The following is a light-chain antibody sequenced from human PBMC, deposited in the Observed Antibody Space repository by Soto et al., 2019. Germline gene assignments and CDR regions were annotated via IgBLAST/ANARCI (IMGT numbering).Light chain of an antibody. V-gene: IGLV2-11*01. Sequence: QSVLTQPRSVSGSPGQSVTISCTGTSSDVGGYNYVSWYQQYPGKPPKLVICDVSQRPTGVPDRFSGSKSGNTASLTISGLQAEDEADYYCSSYAGDYIVLFGGGTQLTVL. CDR2: DVS. CDR1: SSDVGGYNY. CDR3: SSYAGDYIVL. J-gene: IGLJ3*02.